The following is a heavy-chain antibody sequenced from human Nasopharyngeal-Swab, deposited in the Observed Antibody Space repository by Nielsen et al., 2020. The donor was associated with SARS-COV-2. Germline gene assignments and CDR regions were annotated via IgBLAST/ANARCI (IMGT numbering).Heavy chain of an antibody. CDR1: GGPFSDYY. V-gene: IGHV4-34*01. CDR2: INHSGST. J-gene: IGHJ4*02. Sequence: SETLSLTCAVYGGPFSDYYWSWIRQPPGKGLEWIGEINHSGSTNYNPSLKSRVTISVDTSKNQFSLKLSSVTAADTAVYYCARRGWFGECVFDYWGQGTLVTFSS. CDR3: ARRGWFGECVFDY. D-gene: IGHD3-10*01.